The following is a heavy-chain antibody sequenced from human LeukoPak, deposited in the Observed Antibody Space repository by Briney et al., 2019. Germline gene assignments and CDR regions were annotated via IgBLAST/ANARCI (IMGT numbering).Heavy chain of an antibody. CDR2: IYYSGST. J-gene: IGHJ4*02. D-gene: IGHD5-24*01. Sequence: MASETLSLTCSVSGGSISSGDYYWSWIRQSPEKGLEWIGYIYYSGSTYYNPSLKSRVTISVDTSKNQFSLKLSSVTAADTAVYYCARVPDGYNLYFDYWGQGTLVTVSS. V-gene: IGHV4-31*03. CDR3: ARVPDGYNLYFDY. CDR1: GGSISSGDYY.